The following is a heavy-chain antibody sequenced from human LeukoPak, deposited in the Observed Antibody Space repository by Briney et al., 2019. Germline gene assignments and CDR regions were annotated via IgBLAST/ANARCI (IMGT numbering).Heavy chain of an antibody. CDR3: ARGYYSLGYFDY. CDR2: ISSSNHAI. Sequence: GGSLRLSCAASGFTFSSYSMSWVRQAPGKGLEWLSYISSSNHAIYYADSVKGRFTISRDNAKNSLFLQMNSLRDEDTAVYYCARGYYSLGYFDYWGQGALVAVSS. D-gene: IGHD3-22*01. J-gene: IGHJ4*02. CDR1: GFTFSSYS. V-gene: IGHV3-48*02.